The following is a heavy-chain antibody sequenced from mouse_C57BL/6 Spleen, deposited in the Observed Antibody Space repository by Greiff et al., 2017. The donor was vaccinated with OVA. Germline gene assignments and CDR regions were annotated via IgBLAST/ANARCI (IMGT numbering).Heavy chain of an antibody. CDR1: GYTFTSYW. D-gene: IGHD2-1*01. Sequence: VQLQQPGAELVKPGASVKLSCKASGYTFTSYWMHWVKQRPGQGLEWIGMIHPNSGSTNYNEKFKSKATLTVDKSSSTAYMQLSSLTSEDSAAYYCAREGNYVFYFDYWGQGTTLTVSS. J-gene: IGHJ2*01. V-gene: IGHV1-64*01. CDR3: AREGNYVFYFDY. CDR2: IHPNSGST.